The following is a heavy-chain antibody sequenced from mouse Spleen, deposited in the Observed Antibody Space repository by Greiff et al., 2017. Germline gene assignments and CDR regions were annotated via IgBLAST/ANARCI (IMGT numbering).Heavy chain of an antibody. Sequence: LVESGPELVKPGASVKLSCKASGYTFTSYDINWVKQRPGQGLEWIGWIYPRDGSTKYNEKFKGKATLTVDTSSSTAYMELHSLTSEDSAVYFCASMYYGSSYPYYAMDYWGQGTSVTVSS. D-gene: IGHD1-1*01. CDR1: GYTFTSYD. CDR3: ASMYYGSSYPYYAMDY. V-gene: IGHV1-85*01. CDR2: IYPRDGST. J-gene: IGHJ4*01.